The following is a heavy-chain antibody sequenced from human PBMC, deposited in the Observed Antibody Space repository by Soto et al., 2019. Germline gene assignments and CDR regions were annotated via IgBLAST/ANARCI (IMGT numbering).Heavy chain of an antibody. CDR1: GFTFSSYG. CDR2: ISYDGSNK. J-gene: IGHJ6*02. V-gene: IGHV3-30*18. Sequence: PGGSLRLSCAASGFTFSSYGMHWVRQAPGKGLEWVAVISYDGSNKYYADSVKGRFTISRDNSKNTLYLQMNSLRAEDTAVYYCAKWGRAYGMDVWGQGTTVTVSS. CDR3: AKWGRAYGMDV. D-gene: IGHD3-16*01.